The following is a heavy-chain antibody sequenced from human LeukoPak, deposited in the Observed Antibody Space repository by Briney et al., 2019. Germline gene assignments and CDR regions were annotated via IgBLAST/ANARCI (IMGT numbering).Heavy chain of an antibody. CDR3: ARWGASGRLLY. CDR1: GFTFSSYE. J-gene: IGHJ4*02. CDR2: ISSSGSTI. D-gene: IGHD6-19*01. Sequence: GGSLRLSCAASGFTFSSYEMNWVRQAPGKGLEWVSYISSSGSTIYYADSVKGRFTISRDNAKNSLYLQMNSLRAEDTAVYYCARWGASGRLLYWGQGTLVTVSS. V-gene: IGHV3-48*03.